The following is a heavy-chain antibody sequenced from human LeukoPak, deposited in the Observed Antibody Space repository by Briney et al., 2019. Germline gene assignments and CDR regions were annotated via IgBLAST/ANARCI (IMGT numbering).Heavy chain of an antibody. Sequence: GGSLRLSCAASGFTFGSYAMSWVRQAPGKGLEWVSTISSRAVTTDYADSVRGRFTISRDNSKNTLYLQMNSLRAEDTAVYYCAKRGGLYCSSPSCYVDVWGKGTTVTVSS. CDR1: GFTFGSYA. CDR2: ISSRAVTT. J-gene: IGHJ6*03. V-gene: IGHV3-23*01. D-gene: IGHD2-2*01. CDR3: AKRGGLYCSSPSCYVDV.